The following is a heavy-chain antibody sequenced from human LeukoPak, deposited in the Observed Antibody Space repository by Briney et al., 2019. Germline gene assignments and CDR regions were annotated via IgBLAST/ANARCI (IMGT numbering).Heavy chain of an antibody. CDR2: ISGSGGST. V-gene: IGHV3-23*01. CDR3: AKDRSSGWYLGVGGY. D-gene: IGHD6-19*01. J-gene: IGHJ4*02. Sequence: PGGSLRLSCAASGFTFSSYAMSWVRQAPGKGLEWVSAISGSGGSTYYADSVKGRFTISRDNSKNTLYLQMNSLRAEDTAVYYCAKDRSSGWYLGVGGYWGQGTLVTVSS. CDR1: GFTFSSYA.